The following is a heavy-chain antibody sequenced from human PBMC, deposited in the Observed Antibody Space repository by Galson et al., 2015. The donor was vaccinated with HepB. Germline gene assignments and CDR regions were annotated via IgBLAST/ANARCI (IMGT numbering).Heavy chain of an antibody. Sequence: SVKVSCKASGYTFTCYYMHWVRQAPGQGLEWMGIINPSGGSTSYAQKLQGRVTMTRDTSTSTVYMELSSLRSEDTAVYYCARDQMGSGWYFRGGAHDYWGQGTLVTVSS. D-gene: IGHD6-19*01. V-gene: IGHV1-46*04. CDR1: GYTFTCYY. J-gene: IGHJ4*02. CDR3: ARDQMGSGWYFRGGAHDY. CDR2: INPSGGST.